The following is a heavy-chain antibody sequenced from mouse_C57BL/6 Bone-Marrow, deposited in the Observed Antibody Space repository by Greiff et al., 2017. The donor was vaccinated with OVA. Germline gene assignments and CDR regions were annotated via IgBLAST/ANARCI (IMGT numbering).Heavy chain of an antibody. D-gene: IGHD2-1*01. Sequence: QVQLQQPGAELLRPGTSVKLSCKASGYTFTSYWMHWVKQRPGQGLEWIGVIDPSDSYTNYNQKFKGKATLTVDTSSSTAYMQLSSLTSEDSAVYYCARWLLWPRYFDVWGTGTTVTVSS. CDR2: IDPSDSYT. V-gene: IGHV1-59*01. CDR3: ARWLLWPRYFDV. CDR1: GYTFTSYW. J-gene: IGHJ1*03.